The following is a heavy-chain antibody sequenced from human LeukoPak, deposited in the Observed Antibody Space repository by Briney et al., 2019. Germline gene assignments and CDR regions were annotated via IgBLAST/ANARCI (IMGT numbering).Heavy chain of an antibody. CDR1: GGSISSYY. CDR3: ARHRYDYVWGSYRTEFDY. J-gene: IGHJ4*02. V-gene: IGHV4-59*08. CDR2: IYYSGST. D-gene: IGHD3-16*02. Sequence: SEPLSLTCPVSGGSISSYYWSWIRPPPGKGLEWIGYIYYSGSTNYNPSLKSRVTISVDTSKNQFSLKLSSVTAADTAVYYCARHRYDYVWGSYRTEFDYWGQGTLVTVSS.